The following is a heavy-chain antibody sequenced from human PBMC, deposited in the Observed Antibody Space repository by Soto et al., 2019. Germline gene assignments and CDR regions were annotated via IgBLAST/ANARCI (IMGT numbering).Heavy chain of an antibody. CDR2: IKSKSDGGAR. D-gene: IGHD1-1*01. CDR1: GFMFSSAW. V-gene: IGHV3-15*01. J-gene: IGHJ4*02. CDR3: VEGWNDF. Sequence: EVQVVESGGDLVKPGGSLRLSCVTSGFMFSSAWMSWVRQAPGKGLEWVGRIKSKSDGGARDYAAPVKGRFSISRDDSKNTVYIQMNSLRDEDTAVYYCVEGWNDFWGQGTLVNVSS.